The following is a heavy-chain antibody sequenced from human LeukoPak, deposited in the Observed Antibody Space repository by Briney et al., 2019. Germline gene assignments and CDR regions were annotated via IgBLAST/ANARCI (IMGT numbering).Heavy chain of an antibody. V-gene: IGHV3-53*01. CDR2: IYSGGST. J-gene: IGHJ6*02. Sequence: PGGSLRLSCAASGFTVSSNYMSRVRQAPGKGLEWVSVIYSGGSTYYADSVKGRFTISRDNSKNTLYLQMNSLRAEDTAVYYCARDRIVGATTGYYYYGMDVWGQGTTVTVSS. CDR3: ARDRIVGATTGYYYYGMDV. CDR1: GFTVSSNY. D-gene: IGHD1-26*01.